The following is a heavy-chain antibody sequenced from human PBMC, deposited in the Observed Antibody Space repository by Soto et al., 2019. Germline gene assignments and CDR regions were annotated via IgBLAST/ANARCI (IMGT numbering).Heavy chain of an antibody. CDR3: ARVKLGYSSSHHFDF. V-gene: IGHV4-61*01. D-gene: IGHD6-6*01. J-gene: IGHJ4*02. CDR1: GASVSSGSFY. Sequence: SETLSLTCTVSGASVSSGSFYWSWIRQPPGKGLERIGFIYNSVTFNYNSSLKSRVTISVDTSNHQFSLKLRSVTAADTAVYFCARVKLGYSSSHHFDFWGQGALVTVSS. CDR2: IYNSVTF.